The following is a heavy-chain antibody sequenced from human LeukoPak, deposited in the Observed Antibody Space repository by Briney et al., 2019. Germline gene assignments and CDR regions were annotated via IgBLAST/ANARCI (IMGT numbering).Heavy chain of an antibody. CDR1: GYTFTAYY. CDR3: ARGVWGHQYYALDV. Sequence: GASVKVSCKASGYTFTAYYMHWVRQAPGQGPEWMGWINPNSGDTYYAQKFQGRVSMTRDTSISTAYMEVSTDDTAVYYCARGVWGHQYYALDVWGQGTTVTVSS. J-gene: IGHJ6*02. CDR2: INPNSGDT. D-gene: IGHD3-16*01. V-gene: IGHV1-2*02.